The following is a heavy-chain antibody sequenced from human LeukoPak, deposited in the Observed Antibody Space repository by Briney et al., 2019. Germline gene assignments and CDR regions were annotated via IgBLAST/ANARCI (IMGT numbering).Heavy chain of an antibody. CDR1: GYTFTSYG. Sequence: ASVKVSCKASGYTFTSYGISWVRQAPGQGLEWMGWINPNSGGTNYAQKFQGRVTMTRDTSISTAYMELSRLRSDDTAVYYCARGSKAYYYDSSGYNPAGYWGQGTLVTVSS. D-gene: IGHD3-22*01. J-gene: IGHJ4*02. CDR2: INPNSGGT. CDR3: ARGSKAYYYDSSGYNPAGY. V-gene: IGHV1-2*02.